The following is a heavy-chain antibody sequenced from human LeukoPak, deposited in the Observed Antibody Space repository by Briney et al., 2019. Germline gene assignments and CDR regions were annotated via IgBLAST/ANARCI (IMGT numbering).Heavy chain of an antibody. V-gene: IGHV4-59*01. CDR1: GGSISSYY. Sequence: SETLSLTCTVSGGSISSYYWSWIRQPPGKGLEWSGYIYYSRSTNYNPSLKSRVTISVDTSKNQFSLKLSSVTAADTAVYYCARESMGICGVDCYTSWFDPWGQGTLVTVSS. J-gene: IGHJ5*02. CDR3: ARESMGICGVDCYTSWFDP. D-gene: IGHD2-21*02. CDR2: IYYSRST.